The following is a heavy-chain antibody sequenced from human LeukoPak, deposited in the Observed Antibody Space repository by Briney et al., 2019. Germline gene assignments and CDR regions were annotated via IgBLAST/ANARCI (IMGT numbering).Heavy chain of an antibody. D-gene: IGHD3-22*01. CDR2: IYTSGST. CDR1: GGSISSYY. Sequence: SETLSLTCTVSGGSISSYYWSWIRQPPGKGLEWIGRIYTSGSTNYNPSLKSRVTISVDTSKNQFSLKLSSVTAADTAVYYCARAFGYYGGDWFDPWGQGTLVTVSS. V-gene: IGHV4-4*08. J-gene: IGHJ5*02. CDR3: ARAFGYYGGDWFDP.